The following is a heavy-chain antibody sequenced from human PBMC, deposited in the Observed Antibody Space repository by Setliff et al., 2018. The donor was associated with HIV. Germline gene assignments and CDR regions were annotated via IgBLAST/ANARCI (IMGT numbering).Heavy chain of an antibody. CDR1: GGSLSSYY. CDR3: AAFDSGRDV. J-gene: IGHJ4*02. Sequence: SETLSLTCVAYGGSLSSYYWNWIRQTPGKGLEWTGEIHPTGHINYNPSYKSRVTVSLDTSKIQFSLKLNSVTAADTGVYYCAAFDSGRDVWGQGTLVTVSS. V-gene: IGHV4-34*01. CDR2: IHPTGHI. D-gene: IGHD6-19*01.